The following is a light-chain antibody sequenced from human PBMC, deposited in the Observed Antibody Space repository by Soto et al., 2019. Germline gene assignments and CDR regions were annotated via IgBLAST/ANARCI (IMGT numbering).Light chain of an antibody. CDR1: QSVSSN. V-gene: IGKV3-15*01. CDR2: GAS. Sequence: EIVMTQSPATLSVSPGERATLSCRASQSVSSNLAWYQQKPCQAPRLLIYGASTRATGIPGRFSGSGSGTDFTLTISSLQSEDFAVYYCQQYNNWPETFGQGTKVEIK. J-gene: IGKJ1*01. CDR3: QQYNNWPET.